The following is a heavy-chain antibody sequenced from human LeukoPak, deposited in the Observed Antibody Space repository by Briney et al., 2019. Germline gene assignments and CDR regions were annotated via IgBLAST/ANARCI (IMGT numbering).Heavy chain of an antibody. V-gene: IGHV4-59*12. D-gene: IGHD2-15*01. J-gene: IGHJ3*01. Sequence: SETLSLTCTFSGGSISSYYWSWVRQPPGKGRGWVGYIYYSGSTYYNPSLKSRVTISIDTSKNQFSLKLSSVTAADTAVYYCAREVVVAATLDAFDVWGQGTMVTVSS. CDR2: IYYSGST. CDR3: AREVVVAATLDAFDV. CDR1: GGSISSYY.